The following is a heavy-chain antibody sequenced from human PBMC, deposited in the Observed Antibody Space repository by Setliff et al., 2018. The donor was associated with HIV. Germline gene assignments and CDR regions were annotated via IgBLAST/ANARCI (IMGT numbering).Heavy chain of an antibody. CDR3: ARHWDYDRSSSYFRAFDI. D-gene: IGHD3-22*01. Sequence: SETLSLTCTVSGASIRSQYWSWIRKPPGKGLEWIGYISYSGSTNYNPSLESRVAMSVDTSKQQFSLEVSSVTVADTAVYYCARHWDYDRSSSYFRAFDIWGQGTMVTVSS. CDR1: GASIRSQY. V-gene: IGHV4-59*08. J-gene: IGHJ3*02. CDR2: ISYSGST.